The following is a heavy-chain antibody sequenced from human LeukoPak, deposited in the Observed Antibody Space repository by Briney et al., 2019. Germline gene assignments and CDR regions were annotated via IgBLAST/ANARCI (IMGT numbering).Heavy chain of an antibody. J-gene: IGHJ5*02. V-gene: IGHV4-4*07. D-gene: IGHD6-25*01. Sequence: PSETLSHTCTVSGGSISTFYWTWIRQPAGKGLEWIGRINNSGSTNYNPSLRSRVSMSVDRSKNQFSVTLSSVTAADTAVYFCAREGGDPRWLDPWGQGTLVTVSS. CDR3: AREGGDPRWLDP. CDR1: GGSISTFY. CDR2: INNSGST.